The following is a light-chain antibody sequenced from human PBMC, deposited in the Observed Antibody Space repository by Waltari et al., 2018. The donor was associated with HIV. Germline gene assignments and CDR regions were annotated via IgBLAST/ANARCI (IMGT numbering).Light chain of an antibody. J-gene: IGLJ3*02. CDR3: QSADSNASLWV. Sequence: SYELTQPPSVSVSPGQTARITCPGDELPKQYAYWYKQRPGQAPVLVICKNTEGTSGAPDRFSGSSSGTTATLTIIGVQAQDEADYHCQSADSNASLWVFGGGTKLTVL. CDR2: KNT. V-gene: IGLV3-25*03. CDR1: ELPKQY.